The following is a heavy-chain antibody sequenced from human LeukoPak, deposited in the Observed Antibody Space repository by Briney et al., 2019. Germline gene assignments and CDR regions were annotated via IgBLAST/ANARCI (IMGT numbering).Heavy chain of an antibody. Sequence: GGSLRLSCAASGFTFSSYAMHWVRQAPGKGLEWVAVISYDGSNKYYADSVKGRLTISRDNSKNTLYLQMNSLRAEDTAVYYCARDLSQQLAIDYWGQGTLVTVSS. V-gene: IGHV3-30-3*01. CDR3: ARDLSQQLAIDY. D-gene: IGHD6-13*01. J-gene: IGHJ4*02. CDR1: GFTFSSYA. CDR2: ISYDGSNK.